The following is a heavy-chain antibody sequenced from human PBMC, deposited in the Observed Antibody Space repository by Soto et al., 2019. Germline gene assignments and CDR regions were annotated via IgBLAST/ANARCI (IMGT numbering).Heavy chain of an antibody. V-gene: IGHV3-30*18. CDR1: GFTFSSYG. Sequence: PVGSLRLSCAASGFTFSSYGMHWVRQAPGKGLEWVAVISYDGSNKYYADSVKGRFTISRDNSKNTLYLQMNSLRAEDTAVYYCAKDSNPIVATNYYYGKDVWGQGTTVTVSS. J-gene: IGHJ6*02. CDR2: ISYDGSNK. D-gene: IGHD5-12*01. CDR3: AKDSNPIVATNYYYGKDV.